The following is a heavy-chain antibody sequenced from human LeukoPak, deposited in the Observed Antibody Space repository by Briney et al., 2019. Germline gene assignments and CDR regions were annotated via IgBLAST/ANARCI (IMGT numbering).Heavy chain of an antibody. D-gene: IGHD6-13*01. Sequence: GASVKVSCKASGYTFTSYDINWVRQATGQGLEWMGWMNPNSGNTGYAQKFQGRVTMTRNTSISTAYMELSSLRSEDTAVYYCARVAAAGTSRPYNWFDPWGQGTLVTVSS. V-gene: IGHV1-8*01. CDR2: MNPNSGNT. J-gene: IGHJ5*02. CDR1: GYTFTSYD. CDR3: ARVAAAGTSRPYNWFDP.